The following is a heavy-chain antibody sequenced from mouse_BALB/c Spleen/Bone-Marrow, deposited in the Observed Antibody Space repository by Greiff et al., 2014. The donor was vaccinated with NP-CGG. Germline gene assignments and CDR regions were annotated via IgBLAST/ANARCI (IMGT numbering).Heavy chain of an antibody. CDR1: GYTFTNYY. CDR2: INPSNGGT. Sequence: QVQLQQPGAELVKPGVSVKLSCKASGYTFTNYYMYWVKQRPGQDLEWIGEINPSNGGTNFNEKFKSKATLTVDKSSNTAYMQLSSLTSEDSAVYYCTTLGRFAYWGQGTLVTVSA. J-gene: IGHJ3*01. V-gene: IGHV1S81*02. D-gene: IGHD4-1*01. CDR3: TTLGRFAY.